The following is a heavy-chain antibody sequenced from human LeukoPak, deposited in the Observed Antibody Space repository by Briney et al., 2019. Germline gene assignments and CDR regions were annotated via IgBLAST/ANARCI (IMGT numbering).Heavy chain of an antibody. CDR3: ARDTSGWYLNYYYYGMDV. D-gene: IGHD6-19*01. CDR2: FFPIFGTA. V-gene: IGHV1-69*13. Sequence: GASVKVSCKASGGTFSSYAISWVRQAPGQGLEWMGGFFPIFGTANYAQKFQGRVTITADESTSTAYMELSSLRSEDTAVYYCARDTSGWYLNYYYYGMDVWGQGTTVTVSS. CDR1: GGTFSSYA. J-gene: IGHJ6*02.